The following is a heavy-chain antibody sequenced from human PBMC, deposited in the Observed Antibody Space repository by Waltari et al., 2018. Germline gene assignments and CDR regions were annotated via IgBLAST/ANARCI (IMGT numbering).Heavy chain of an antibody. CDR3: ARDGSYDILTGFDY. J-gene: IGHJ4*02. D-gene: IGHD3-9*01. CDR2: IYYSGST. Sequence: QLQLQESGPGLVKPSETLSLTCTVSGGSISSSSYYWGWIRQPPGKGLEWIGSIYYSGSTSYNPSLKSRVTISVDTSKNQFSLKLSSVTAADTAVYYCARDGSYDILTGFDYWGQGTLVTVSS. V-gene: IGHV4-39*07. CDR1: GGSISSSSYY.